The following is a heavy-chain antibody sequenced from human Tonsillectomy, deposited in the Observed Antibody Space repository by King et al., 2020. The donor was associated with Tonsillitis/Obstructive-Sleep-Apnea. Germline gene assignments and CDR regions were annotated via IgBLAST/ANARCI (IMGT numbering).Heavy chain of an antibody. Sequence: VQLVESGGGLVQPGGSLRLSCAASGFTFSIYAMTWVRQARGKGLECVSLISGSGGSTYYADSVKGRFTVSRDNAKNTLYLQMNSLRGEDTAVYYCAKDSDSSGYYPSNYYYMDVWGKGTTVTVSS. D-gene: IGHD3-22*01. V-gene: IGHV3-23*04. CDR1: GFTFSIYA. J-gene: IGHJ6*03. CDR2: ISGSGGST. CDR3: AKDSDSSGYYPSNYYYMDV.